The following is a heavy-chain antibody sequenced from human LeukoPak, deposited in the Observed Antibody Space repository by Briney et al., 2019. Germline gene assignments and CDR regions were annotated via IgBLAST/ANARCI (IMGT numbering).Heavy chain of an antibody. CDR1: GFTFSSYA. CDR3: AAGIAVAAPGFDY. D-gene: IGHD6-19*01. CDR2: ISYDGSNK. V-gene: IGHV3-30-3*01. J-gene: IGHJ4*02. Sequence: GGSLRLSCAASGFTFSSYAMHWVRQAPGKGLEWVAVISYDGSNKYYADSVKGRFTISRDNSKNTLYLQMNSLRAEDTAVYYCAAGIAVAAPGFDYWGQGTLVTVSS.